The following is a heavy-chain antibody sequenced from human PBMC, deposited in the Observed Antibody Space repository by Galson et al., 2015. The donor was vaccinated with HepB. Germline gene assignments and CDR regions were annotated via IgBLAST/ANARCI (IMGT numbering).Heavy chain of an antibody. CDR1: GFAFSSYA. CDR3: ARDGNSVVVATSHFDY. V-gene: IGHV3-30*04. Sequence: SLRLSCAASGFAFSSYAMHWVRQAPGKGLEWVAVISYDGSNKYYADSVKGRFTISRDNSKNTLYLQMNSLRAEDTAVYYCARDGNSVVVATSHFDYWGQGSLVTVSS. CDR2: ISYDGSNK. J-gene: IGHJ4*02. D-gene: IGHD2-15*01.